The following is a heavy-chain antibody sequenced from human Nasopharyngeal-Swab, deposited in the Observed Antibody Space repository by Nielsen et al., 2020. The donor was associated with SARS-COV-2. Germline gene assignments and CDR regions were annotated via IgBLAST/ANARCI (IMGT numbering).Heavy chain of an antibody. CDR1: GLGFSNYE. V-gene: IGHV3-48*03. CDR2: ISTTTATI. CDR3: AREVPYSGHDDAFDI. Sequence: GESLKISCAASGLGFSNYEMNWVRQAPGEGLEWISYISTTTATIYYADSVKGRFTISRDNAKNSLYLQMNSLRAKDTAVYYCAREVPYSGHDDAFDIWGQGTMVTVSA. D-gene: IGHD5-12*01. J-gene: IGHJ3*02.